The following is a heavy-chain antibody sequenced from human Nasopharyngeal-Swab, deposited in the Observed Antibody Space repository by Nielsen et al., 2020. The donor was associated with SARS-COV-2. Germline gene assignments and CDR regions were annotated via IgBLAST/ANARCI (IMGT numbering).Heavy chain of an antibody. V-gene: IGHV1-69*06. CDR2: IIPIFGTA. J-gene: IGHJ6*03. CDR1: GVTFSSYA. CDR3: ARCMGSGGYYYYHYDRDV. D-gene: IGHD3-16*01. Sequence: SVTVSCQASGVTFSSYAISWVRQAPGQGLEWMGGIIPIFGTANYAQKFQGRVTITADKSTSTAYMELSSLRSEDTAVYYCARCMGSGGYYYYHYDRDVWGKGTTVTVSS.